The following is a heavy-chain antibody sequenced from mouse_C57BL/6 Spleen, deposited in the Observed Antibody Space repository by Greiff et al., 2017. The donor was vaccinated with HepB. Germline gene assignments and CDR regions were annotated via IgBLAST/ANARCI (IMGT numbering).Heavy chain of an antibody. V-gene: IGHV2-6-1*01. CDR2: IWSDGST. J-gene: IGHJ4*01. Sequence: VQLQQSGPGLVAPSQSLSITCTVSGFSLTSYGVHWVRQPPGKGLEWLVVIWSDGSTTYNSALKSRPSISKDNSKSQVFLKMNSLQTDDTAMYYCARQYYSNYEAMDYWGQGTSVTVSS. CDR3: ARQYYSNYEAMDY. CDR1: GFSLTSYG. D-gene: IGHD2-5*01.